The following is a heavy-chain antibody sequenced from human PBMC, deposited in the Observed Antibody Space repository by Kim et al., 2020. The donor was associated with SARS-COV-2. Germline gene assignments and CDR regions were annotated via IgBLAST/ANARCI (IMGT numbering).Heavy chain of an antibody. CDR1: GFPFDVFA. CDR3: VKERRSVATEYFQL. D-gene: IGHD3-3*01. CDR2: ISASGEYT. J-gene: IGHJ1*01. V-gene: IGHV3-23*01. Sequence: GGSLRLSCTASGFPFDVFAMNWVRQAPGRGLEWVAAISASGEYTYYAASVKGRSTISRDNSKNTVYLQLNTLRVADTATYYCVKERRSVATEYFQLWGHGPLVAVSS.